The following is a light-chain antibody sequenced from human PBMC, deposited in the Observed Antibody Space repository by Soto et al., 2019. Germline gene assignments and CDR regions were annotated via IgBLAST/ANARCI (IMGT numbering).Light chain of an antibody. CDR1: SSNIGSNI. CDR2: NND. CDR3: SAWDASLNAIL. V-gene: IGLV1-44*01. J-gene: IGLJ2*01. Sequence: VLSQPPSASGTPGQRVTISCSGRSSNIGSNIVNWYQQLPGTAPKLLIYNNDQRPSGVPDRFSGSKSGTSASLAISGLQSEDEADYYCSAWDASLNAILFGGGTKLTVL.